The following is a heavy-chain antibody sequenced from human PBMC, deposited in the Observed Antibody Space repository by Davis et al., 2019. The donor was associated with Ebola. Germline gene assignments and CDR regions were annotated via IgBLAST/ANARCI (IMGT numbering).Heavy chain of an antibody. Sequence: GESLKISCAASGFTFSSYAMSWVRQAPGKGLEWVSAINGNGGSTYYADSVKGRFTLSRDNSKNSLYLQMNSLRAEDTAVYYRARERIAAAGAFFDYWGQGTLVTVSS. V-gene: IGHV3-23*01. D-gene: IGHD6-13*01. CDR3: ARERIAAAGAFFDY. J-gene: IGHJ4*02. CDR1: GFTFSSYA. CDR2: INGNGGST.